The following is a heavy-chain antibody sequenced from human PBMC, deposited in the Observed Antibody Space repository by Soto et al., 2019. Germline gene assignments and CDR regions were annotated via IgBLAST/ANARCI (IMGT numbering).Heavy chain of an antibody. D-gene: IGHD4-17*01. CDR3: AKGHGDYVWHYFDY. CDR2: IKGSGGST. Sequence: EVQLLESGGGLVQPGGSLRLSCAASGFTFSSYAMSWVRQAPGKGLEWVSTIKGSGGSTYYADSVKGRFTISGDNSKNPLYLKMNSLRAEDTAVYYCAKGHGDYVWHYFDYWGQGALITVSS. V-gene: IGHV3-23*01. J-gene: IGHJ4*02. CDR1: GFTFSSYA.